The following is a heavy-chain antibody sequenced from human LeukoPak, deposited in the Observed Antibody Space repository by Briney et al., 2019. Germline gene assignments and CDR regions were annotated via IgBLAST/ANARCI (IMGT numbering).Heavy chain of an antibody. CDR1: GVSITGISYY. Sequence: SETLSLTCSVSGVSITGISYYWGWIRQPPGKGLEWIGSIYYSGSTYYNPSLKSRVTISVDTSKNQFSLKLSSVTAADTAVYYCARREYYDSSDYWGQGTLVTVSS. CDR2: IYYSGST. D-gene: IGHD3-22*01. J-gene: IGHJ4*02. CDR3: ARREYYDSSDY. V-gene: IGHV4-39*01.